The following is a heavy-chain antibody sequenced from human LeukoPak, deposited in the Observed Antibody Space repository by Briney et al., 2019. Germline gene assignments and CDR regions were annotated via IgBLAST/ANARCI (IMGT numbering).Heavy chain of an antibody. CDR2: IYYSGST. V-gene: IGHV4-39*07. D-gene: IGHD3-10*01. CDR3: AREGGVRALWFGECRNWFDP. CDR1: GGSISSSSYY. J-gene: IGHJ5*02. Sequence: KPSETLSLTCTVSGGSISSSSYYWGWIRQPPGKGLEWIGSIYYSGSTYYNPSLKSRVTISVDTSKNQFSLKLSSVTAADTAVYYCAREGGVRALWFGECRNWFDPWGQGTLVTVSS.